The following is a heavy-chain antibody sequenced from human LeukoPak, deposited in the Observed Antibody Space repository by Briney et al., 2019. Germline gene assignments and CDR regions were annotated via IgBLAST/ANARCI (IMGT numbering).Heavy chain of an antibody. D-gene: IGHD3-22*01. CDR2: ISGSGGST. V-gene: IGHV3-23*01. CDR1: GFTFSGYW. CDR3: AKSRAHSITMIVLYLDF. Sequence: GGSLRLSCAASGFTFSGYWMTWVRQAPGKGLEWVSAISGSGGSTYYADSVKGRFTISRDNSKNTLYLQMNSLRAEDTAVYYCAKSRAHSITMIVLYLDFWGQGTLVTVSS. J-gene: IGHJ4*02.